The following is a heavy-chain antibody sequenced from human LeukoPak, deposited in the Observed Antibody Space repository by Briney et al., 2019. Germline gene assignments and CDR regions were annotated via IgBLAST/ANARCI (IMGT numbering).Heavy chain of an antibody. CDR3: ARQLSSSWYGNWFDP. CDR1: GGSFSGYY. CDR2: INHSGST. D-gene: IGHD6-13*01. V-gene: IGHV4-34*01. Sequence: SETLSLTCAVYGGSFSGYYWSWIRQPPGKGLEWIGEINHSGSTNYNPSLKSRVTTSVDTSKNQFSLKLSSVTAADTAVYYCARQLSSSWYGNWFDPWGQGTLVTVSS. J-gene: IGHJ5*02.